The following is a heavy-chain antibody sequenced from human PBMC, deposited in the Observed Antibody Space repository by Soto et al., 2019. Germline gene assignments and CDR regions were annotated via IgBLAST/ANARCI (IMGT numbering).Heavy chain of an antibody. V-gene: IGHV6-1*01. Sequence: SQTLSLTCAISGDSVSSNSAAWNWIRQSPSRGLEWLGRTYYRSKWYNDYAVSVKSRITINPDTSKNQFSLQLNSVTPEDTAVYYCASPYYYDSSGYSPPFDYWGQGTLVTVSS. CDR3: ASPYYYDSSGYSPPFDY. CDR1: GDSVSSNSAA. J-gene: IGHJ4*02. D-gene: IGHD3-22*01. CDR2: TYYRSKWYN.